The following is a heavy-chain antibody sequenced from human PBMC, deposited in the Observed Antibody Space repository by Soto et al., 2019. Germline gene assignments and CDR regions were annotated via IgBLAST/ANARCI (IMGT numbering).Heavy chain of an antibody. J-gene: IGHJ5*02. CDR2: VYYSAST. V-gene: IGHV4-39*01. CDR3: VRRYGLGSPNWFDP. CDR1: QGPMRSSDYD. D-gene: IGHD3-10*01. Sequence: PPEALHLNWFFSQGPMRSSDYDGGWLRPTPGKRLEWIGSVYYSASTFYNPSLKSRVTISVDTSKNQFSLKLSSVTAADTAVYYCVRRYGLGSPNWFDPWGQGTLVTVSS.